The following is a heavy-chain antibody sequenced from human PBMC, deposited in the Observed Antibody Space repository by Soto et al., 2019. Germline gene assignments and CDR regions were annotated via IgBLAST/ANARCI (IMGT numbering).Heavy chain of an antibody. J-gene: IGHJ3*02. D-gene: IGHD4-17*01. CDR1: GGSISSNNYY. Sequence: QVQLQESGPGLVKPSQTLSLTCTVSGGSISSNNYYWGWIRQHPGKGLEWIGYIYYSGSTYYNPSLKSRVTISVDTSKIQFSLKVSSVTAADTAVYYCARYTTGATGAFDIWGQGTMVTVSS. V-gene: IGHV4-31*03. CDR3: ARYTTGATGAFDI. CDR2: IYYSGST.